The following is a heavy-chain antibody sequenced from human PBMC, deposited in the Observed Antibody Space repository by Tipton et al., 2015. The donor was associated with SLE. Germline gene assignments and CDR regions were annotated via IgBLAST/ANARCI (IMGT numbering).Heavy chain of an antibody. CDR1: GDTFSSYA. CDR2: IIPIYGTA. D-gene: IGHD1-26*01. CDR3: ARERAISGSYFDFYDS. J-gene: IGHJ5*01. Sequence: QLVQSGAEVKKPGSSVKVSCKASGDTFSSYAISWVRQAPGQGLEWMGRIIPIYGTAKYAQKFQGRVTIILDESTRTAYMEVSSLRSEDTAVYYCARERAISGSYFDFYDSWGQGTQVTVSS. V-gene: IGHV1-69*01.